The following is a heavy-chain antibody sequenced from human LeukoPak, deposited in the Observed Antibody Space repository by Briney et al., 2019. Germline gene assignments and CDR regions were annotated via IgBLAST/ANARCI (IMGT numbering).Heavy chain of an antibody. CDR3: AAYSYGYFGYFDY. D-gene: IGHD5-18*01. CDR1: GGSISSGSYY. CDR2: IYTSGSA. V-gene: IGHV4-61*02. Sequence: SETLSLTCTVSGGSISSGSYYWSWIRQPAGKGLEWIGRIYTSGSANYNPSLKGRVTISVDTSKSQFSLKLSSVTAADTAVYYCAAYSYGYFGYFDYWGQGTLVTVSS. J-gene: IGHJ4*02.